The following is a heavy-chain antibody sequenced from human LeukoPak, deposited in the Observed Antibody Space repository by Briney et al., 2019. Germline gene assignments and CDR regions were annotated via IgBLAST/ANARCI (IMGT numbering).Heavy chain of an antibody. V-gene: IGHV3-7*03. CDR2: IKEDGSEK. CDR3: ASVLWFGGIFFDY. D-gene: IGHD3-10*01. CDR1: GFTFSNHW. J-gene: IGHJ4*02. Sequence: TGGSLRLSCAASGFTFSNHWMNWVRQAPGKGLEWVANIKEDGSEKDYVDSVKGRFNISRDNAKNSLYLQMNSLRAEDTAVYYCASVLWFGGIFFDYWGQGTLVTVSS.